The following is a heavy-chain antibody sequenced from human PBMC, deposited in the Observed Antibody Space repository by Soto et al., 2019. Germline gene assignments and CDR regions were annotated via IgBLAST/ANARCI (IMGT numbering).Heavy chain of an antibody. CDR2: ITRSGST. CDR1: GFTFNNYA. Sequence: GSLRLSCAASGFTFNNYAMSWVRQAPGKGLEYVSAITRSGSTYYANSVKGRFAISRDNSKDTLYLQMNSLRAEDTAIYYCARDVPRSGWAFDCWGQGALVTVSS. J-gene: IGHJ4*02. CDR3: ARDVPRSGWAFDC. V-gene: IGHV3-23*01. D-gene: IGHD6-19*01.